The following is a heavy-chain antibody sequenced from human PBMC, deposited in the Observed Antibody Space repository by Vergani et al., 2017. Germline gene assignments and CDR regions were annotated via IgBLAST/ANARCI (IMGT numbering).Heavy chain of an antibody. Sequence: QVQLVQSGAEVKKPGASVKVSCKASGYTFTSDDINWVRQATGQGLEWMGWMNPISGNTGYAQNLQGRLTITRDTSVNTAYMGLSSLTSEDMAVYYCVRARRTCTYDHCPRYYYDLWGQGTLVTVSS. CDR2: MNPISGNT. J-gene: IGHJ4*02. CDR3: VRARRTCTYDHCPRYYYDL. D-gene: IGHD2-8*01. CDR1: GYTFTSDD. V-gene: IGHV1-8*03.